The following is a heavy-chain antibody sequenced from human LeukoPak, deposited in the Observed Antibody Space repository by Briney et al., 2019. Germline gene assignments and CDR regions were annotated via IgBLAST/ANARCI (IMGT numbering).Heavy chain of an antibody. CDR2: IRYDGSTK. Sequence: GGSLRLSCAASGFTFSSYGMHWVRQAPGKGLEWVAFIRYDGSTKYYADSVKGRFTISRDNSKNTLYLQMNTLRAEDAAVYFCAKAPVTSCRGAYCYPFDSWGQGTLVTVSS. D-gene: IGHD2-21*01. V-gene: IGHV3-30*02. CDR1: GFTFSSYG. CDR3: AKAPVTSCRGAYCYPFDS. J-gene: IGHJ4*02.